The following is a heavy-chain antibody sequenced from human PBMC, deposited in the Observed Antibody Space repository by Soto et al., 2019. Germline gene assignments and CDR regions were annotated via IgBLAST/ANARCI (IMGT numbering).Heavy chain of an antibody. J-gene: IGHJ6*02. CDR1: GGTFKNCV. D-gene: IGHD3-10*01. CDR2: IIPLFGTT. Sequence: QVQVVQSGVEVRRPGSSVKVTCKASGGTFKNCVISWVRQAPGQGLEWMGGIIPLFGTTDFAQRFQGRLTITTDESTTTAYMELSRLRSEDTATYYCAAELAFGKLSVVWGQGTTVIVSS. CDR3: AAELAFGKLSVV. V-gene: IGHV1-69*01.